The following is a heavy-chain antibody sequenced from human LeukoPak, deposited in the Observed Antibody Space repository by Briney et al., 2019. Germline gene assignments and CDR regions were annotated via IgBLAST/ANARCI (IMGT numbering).Heavy chain of an antibody. J-gene: IGHJ5*02. V-gene: IGHV3-11*01. CDR3: ARAHYYDSSGYPTVFDP. D-gene: IGHD3-22*01. CDR1: GFTFSDYY. CDR2: ISSSGSTI. Sequence: PGGSLRLSCAASGFTFSDYYMSWIRQAPGKGLEWVSNISSSGSTIYYADSVKGRFTISRDNAKNSLYLQMNSLRAEDTAVYYCARAHYYDSSGYPTVFDPWGQGTLVTVSS.